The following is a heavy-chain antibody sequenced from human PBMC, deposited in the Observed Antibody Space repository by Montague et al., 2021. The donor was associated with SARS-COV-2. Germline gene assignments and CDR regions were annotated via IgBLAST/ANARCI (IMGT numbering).Heavy chain of an antibody. J-gene: IGHJ2*01. D-gene: IGHD3-10*01. V-gene: IGHV4-59*13. CDR1: GGFISSYY. Sequence: SETLSLTCTVSGGFISSYYWSWIRQPPGKGLEWIGYIYYSGSTNYNPSLKSRVTISVDTSKNQFSLKLSSVTAADTAVYYCARASITMVRGVTRWYFDLWGRGTLVTVSS. CDR3: ARASITMVRGVTRWYFDL. CDR2: IYYSGST.